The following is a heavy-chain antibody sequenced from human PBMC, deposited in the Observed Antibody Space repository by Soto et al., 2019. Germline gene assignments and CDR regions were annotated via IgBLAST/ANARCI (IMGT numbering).Heavy chain of an antibody. Sequence: QVQLVESGGGVVQPGRSLRLSCAASGFTFSSYAMHWVRQAPGKGLEWVAVISYDGSNTYYADSVKGRFTISRDNSQNTLYLQMHSLRAEDTSLYYCGAGQFFSDYWGQGTLVTVSS. CDR1: GFTFSSYA. V-gene: IGHV3-30-3*01. J-gene: IGHJ4*02. CDR2: ISYDGSNT. CDR3: GAGQFFSDY. D-gene: IGHD6-19*01.